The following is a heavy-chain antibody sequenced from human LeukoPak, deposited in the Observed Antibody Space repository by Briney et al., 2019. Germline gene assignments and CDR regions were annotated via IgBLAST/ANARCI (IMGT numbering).Heavy chain of an antibody. CDR2: IYTSGST. J-gene: IGHJ4*02. CDR3: ARDPLFDY. Sequence: PSETLSLTCTVSGGSISSGSYYWSWIRQPAGKGLEWTGRIYTSGSTNYNPSLKSRVTISVDTSENQFSLKLSSVTAADTAVYYCARDPLFDYWGQGTLVTVSS. V-gene: IGHV4-61*02. CDR1: GGSISSGSYY.